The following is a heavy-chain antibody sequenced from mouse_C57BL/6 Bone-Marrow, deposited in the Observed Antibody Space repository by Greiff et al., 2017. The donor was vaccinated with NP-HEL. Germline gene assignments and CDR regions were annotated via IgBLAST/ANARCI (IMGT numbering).Heavy chain of an antibody. CDR1: GYTFTSYW. J-gene: IGHJ1*03. D-gene: IGHD2-5*01. CDR3: ARGDYSNYGYFDV. CDR2: IYPSDSET. Sequence: QVHVKQPGAELVRPGSSVKLSCKASGYTFTSYWMDWVKQRPGQGLEWIGNIYPSDSETHYNQKLQDKATLTVDKSSSTAYMQLSSLTSEDSAVYYGARGDYSNYGYFDVWGTGTTVTVSS. V-gene: IGHV1-61*01.